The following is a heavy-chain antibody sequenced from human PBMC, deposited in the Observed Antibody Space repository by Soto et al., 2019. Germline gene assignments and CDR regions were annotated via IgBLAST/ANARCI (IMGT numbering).Heavy chain of an antibody. D-gene: IGHD4-4*01. CDR3: AKGGGPTVAADIDY. Sequence: GGSLRLSCAASGSTFSSYGMHWVRQAPGKGLEWVAVISYDGSNKYYADSVKGRFTISRDNSKNTLYLQMNSLRAEDTAVYYCAKGGGPTVAADIDYWGQGTLVTVSS. CDR2: ISYDGSNK. J-gene: IGHJ4*02. CDR1: GSTFSSYG. V-gene: IGHV3-30*18.